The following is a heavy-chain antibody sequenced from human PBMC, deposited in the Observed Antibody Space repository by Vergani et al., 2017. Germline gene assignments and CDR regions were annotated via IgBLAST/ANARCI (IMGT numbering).Heavy chain of an antibody. D-gene: IGHD5-24*01. Sequence: QVQLVESGGGVVQPGRSLRLSCAASGFTFSSYGMHWVRQAPGKGLEWVAVISYDGSNKYYADSVKGRFTISRDNAKNSLYLQMNSLRAEDTAVYYCARIGRWGEMNGMDVWGQGTTVTVSS. CDR3: ARIGRWGEMNGMDV. CDR1: GFTFSSYG. J-gene: IGHJ6*02. CDR2: ISYDGSNK. V-gene: IGHV3-30*03.